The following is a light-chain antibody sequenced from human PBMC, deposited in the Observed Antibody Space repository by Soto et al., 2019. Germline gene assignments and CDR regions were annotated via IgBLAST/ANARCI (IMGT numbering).Light chain of an antibody. V-gene: IGKV1-39*01. J-gene: IGKJ5*01. CDR1: QTIRSY. Sequence: DIQMTQSPSSLSASVGDKVIITCRASQTIRSYLNCYQYKPWKAPKVVIYAAFSLQIGGPSRYSGSASGTEFTLAISSLQPEDFATYYWQQTDSVHHPFGHGTRLEI. CDR3: QQTDSVHHP. CDR2: AAF.